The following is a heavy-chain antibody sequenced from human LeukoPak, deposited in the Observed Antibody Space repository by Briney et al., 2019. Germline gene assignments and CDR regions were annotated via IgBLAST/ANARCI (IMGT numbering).Heavy chain of an antibody. J-gene: IGHJ4*02. V-gene: IGHV4-39*07. Sequence: PSETLSLTCTVSGGSISSRSYYWGWIRQPPGTGLEWIGSIYNSGSTDYNPSLKSRVTISVATSKNQFSLKLSSVTAADTAVYYCARAGLSWNAPLGSHFDYWGQGTLVTVSS. CDR1: GGSISSRSYY. D-gene: IGHD1-1*01. CDR2: IYNSGST. CDR3: ARAGLSWNAPLGSHFDY.